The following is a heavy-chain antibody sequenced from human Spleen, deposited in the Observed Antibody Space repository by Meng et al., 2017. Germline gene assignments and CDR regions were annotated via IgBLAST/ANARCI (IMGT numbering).Heavy chain of an antibody. CDR3: ARGPTTMAHDFDY. J-gene: IGHJ4*02. Sequence: VQHKRLGAGLLNPSQTLSLHCAVYVGSFIGFHWSWIRQPSGQGLEWIGEINHSGSTNYNPSLESRATISVDTSQNHLSLKLSSVTAADSAVYYCARGPTTMAHDFDYWGQGTLVTVSS. CDR1: VGSFIGFH. CDR2: INHSGST. V-gene: IGHV4-34*01. D-gene: IGHD4-11*01.